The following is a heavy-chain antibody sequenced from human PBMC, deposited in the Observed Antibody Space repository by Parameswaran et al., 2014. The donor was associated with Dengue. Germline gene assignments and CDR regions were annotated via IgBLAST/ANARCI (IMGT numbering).Heavy chain of an antibody. Sequence: WIRQPPGKGLEWIGEINHSGSTNYNPSLKSRVTISVDTSKNQFSLKLSSVTAADTAVYYCARGASRYDSSGFDYWAREPWSPSPQ. CDR2: INHSGST. CDR3: ARGASRYDSSGFDY. J-gene: IGHJ4*02. V-gene: IGHV4-34*01. D-gene: IGHD6-19*01.